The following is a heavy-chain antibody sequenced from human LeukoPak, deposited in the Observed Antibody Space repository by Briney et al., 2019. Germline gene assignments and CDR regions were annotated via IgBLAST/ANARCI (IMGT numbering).Heavy chain of an antibody. D-gene: IGHD6-19*01. CDR2: INPSGGST. J-gene: IGHJ4*02. Sequence: ASVKVSCKASGYTFTSYGISWVRQAPGQGLEWMGIINPSGGSTSYAQKFQGRVTMTTDTSTSTAYMELRSLRSDDTAVYYCARVYSSGWCFDYWGQGTLVTVSS. CDR1: GYTFTSYG. CDR3: ARVYSSGWCFDY. V-gene: IGHV1-18*01.